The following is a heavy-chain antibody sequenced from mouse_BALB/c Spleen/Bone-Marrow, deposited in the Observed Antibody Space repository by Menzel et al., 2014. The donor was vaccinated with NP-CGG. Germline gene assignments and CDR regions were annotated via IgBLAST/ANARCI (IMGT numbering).Heavy chain of an antibody. V-gene: IGHV14-3*02. D-gene: IGHD4-1*01. CDR1: GFNIKDTY. J-gene: IGHJ2*01. Sequence: EVKLQESGTDLVKPGASVKLSCTASGFNIKDTYMHWVKQRPEQGQDWIGRIDPASGNIQYDPKFQGRAAITADTSSNTAYLQLSSLTSEDTAVYYCASLNGTFDYWGQGTPLTVSS. CDR2: IDPASGNI. CDR3: ASLNGTFDY.